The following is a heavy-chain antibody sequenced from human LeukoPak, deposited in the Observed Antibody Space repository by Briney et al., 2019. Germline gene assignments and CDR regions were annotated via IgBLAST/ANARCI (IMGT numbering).Heavy chain of an antibody. J-gene: IGHJ4*02. CDR1: GFTFNSYA. CDR2: ISGNGGST. D-gene: IGHD6-19*01. Sequence: GSLRLSCAASGFTFNSYAMSWVRQAPGKGLEWVSTISGNGGSTYYADSVKGRFTISRDNSKNTLYLQMNSLRAEDTAVYYCAKDLGRSGWSDFDYWGQGTLVTVSS. CDR3: AKDLGRSGWSDFDY. V-gene: IGHV3-23*01.